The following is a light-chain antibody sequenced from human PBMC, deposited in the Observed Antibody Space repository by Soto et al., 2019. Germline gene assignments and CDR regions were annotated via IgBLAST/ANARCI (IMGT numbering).Light chain of an antibody. CDR3: QQRNNWPPIT. CDR2: DAS. V-gene: IGKV3-11*01. CDR1: QSVSSY. J-gene: IGKJ5*01. Sequence: EIVLTQSPATLSLSPGERDTISCRASQSVSSYLAWYQQKPGQAPRLLIYDASNRATGVPARFSGSGSGTDFTLTISSLEPEDFALYYCQQRNNWPPITFGQGTRLEI.